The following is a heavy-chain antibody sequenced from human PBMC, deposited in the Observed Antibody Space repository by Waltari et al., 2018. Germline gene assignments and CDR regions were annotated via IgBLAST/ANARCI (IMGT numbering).Heavy chain of an antibody. CDR1: GGSFSGYY. CDR3: ARGLSIAAQEPHPNWFDP. J-gene: IGHJ5*02. D-gene: IGHD6-6*01. V-gene: IGHV4-34*01. Sequence: QVQLQQWGAGLLKPSETLSLTCAVYGGSFSGYYWSWIRQPPGKGLEWIGEINHRGSTNYNPSLKSRVTISVDTSKNQFSLKLSSVTAADTAVYYCARGLSIAAQEPHPNWFDPWGQGTLVTVSS. CDR2: INHRGST.